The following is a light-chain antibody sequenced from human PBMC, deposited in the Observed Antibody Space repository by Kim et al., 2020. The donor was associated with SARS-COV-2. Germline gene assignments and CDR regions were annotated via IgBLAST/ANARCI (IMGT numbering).Light chain of an antibody. CDR3: GTWDSSLSAVV. CDR2: DNN. CDR1: SPTIGNNY. V-gene: IGLV1-51*01. Sequence: QKVTTSCSGSSPTIGNNYVSWYQQLPGTAPKLLIYDNNKRPSGIPDRFSGSKSGTSATLGITGLQTGDEADYYCGTWDSSLSAVVFGGGTKLTVL. J-gene: IGLJ2*01.